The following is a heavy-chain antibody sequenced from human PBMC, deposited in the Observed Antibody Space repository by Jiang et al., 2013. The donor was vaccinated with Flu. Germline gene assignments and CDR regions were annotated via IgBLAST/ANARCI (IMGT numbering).Heavy chain of an antibody. D-gene: IGHD6-19*01. CDR1: GGTFSSYA. CDR3: ARSITVAGTGIYYFDY. J-gene: IGHJ4*02. CDR2: VIPILGMT. Sequence: GAEVKKPGSSVKVSCKASGGTFSSYAISWVRQAPGQGLEWMGRVIPILGMTNSAQRFQGRVTITADTSTSTAHMELSSLRSDDTAVYYCARSITVAGTGIYYFDYWGQGTLVTVSS. V-gene: IGHV1-69*04.